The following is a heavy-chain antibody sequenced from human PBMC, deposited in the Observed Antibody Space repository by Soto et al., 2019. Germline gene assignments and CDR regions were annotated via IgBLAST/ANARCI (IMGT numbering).Heavy chain of an antibody. V-gene: IGHV4-59*01. J-gene: IGHJ4*02. CDR2: IYYSGST. CDR3: ARDQFLAY. CDR1: GGSISSYY. Sequence: SETLSLTCTVSGGSISSYYWSWIRQPPGKGLEWIGYIYYSGSTNYNPSLKSRVTISVDTSKNQFSLKLSSVTAADTAVYYCARDQFLAYWGQGTLVTVSS. D-gene: IGHD3-3*01.